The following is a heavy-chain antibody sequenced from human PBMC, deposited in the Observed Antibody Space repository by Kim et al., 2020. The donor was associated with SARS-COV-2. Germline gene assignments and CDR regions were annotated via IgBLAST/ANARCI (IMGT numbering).Heavy chain of an antibody. D-gene: IGHD6-25*01. CDR3: AIEWVGSG. Sequence: GGSLRLSCTASGFTFSNSGMAWVRQAPGKGKEWVSAIGVGGSTSYPDSVRGRFIISRDNSENTLYLQMNCMRAEDTAIYYCAIEWVGSGWG. V-gene: IGHV3-23*01. J-gene: IGHJ6*03. CDR1: GFTFSNSG. CDR2: IGVGGST.